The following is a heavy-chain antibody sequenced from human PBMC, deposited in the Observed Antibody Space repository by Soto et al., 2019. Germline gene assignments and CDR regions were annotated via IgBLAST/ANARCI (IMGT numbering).Heavy chain of an antibody. J-gene: IGHJ4*02. CDR3: ARLTPQYYFDN. D-gene: IGHD1-20*01. Sequence: GESLKISCQGSGYTFTAYWIGWVRQMPGKGLEWMGIIYPGDSDTRYSPSFQGQVTISVDKSISTAYLQWSSLKASDTAMYYCARLTPQYYFDNWGPGTLVTVSS. V-gene: IGHV5-51*01. CDR2: IYPGDSDT. CDR1: GYTFTAYW.